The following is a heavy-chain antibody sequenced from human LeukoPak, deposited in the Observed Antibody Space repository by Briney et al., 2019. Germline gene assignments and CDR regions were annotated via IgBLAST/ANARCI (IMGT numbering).Heavy chain of an antibody. V-gene: IGHV1-2*02. D-gene: IGHD2-2*01. CDR3: ARPPVCSSTSCSDY. CDR2: INPNSGGT. J-gene: IGHJ4*02. Sequence: ASVKVSCKASGGTFSSYAISWVRQAPGQGLEWMGWINPNSGGTNYAQKFQGRGTMTRDTSISTAYLELSRLRSDDTAVYYCARPPVCSSTSCSDYWGQGTLVTVS. CDR1: GGTFSSYA.